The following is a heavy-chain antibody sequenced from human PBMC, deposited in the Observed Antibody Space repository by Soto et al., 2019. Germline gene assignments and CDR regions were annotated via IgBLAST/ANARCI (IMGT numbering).Heavy chain of an antibody. CDR1: GNNFNNYF. D-gene: IGHD3-10*01. CDR2: INPMLRIT. Sequence: QVQLVQSGAEVKKPGSSVKVSCKASGNNFNNYFINWVRQVPGQGLEWMGGINPMLRITQYRQQFQGRITVTADRSTGKSCMELSGLESEDTGVYYCAGDAPPRSGIYYGMDVWGQGTTITVSS. CDR3: AGDAPPRSGIYYGMDV. J-gene: IGHJ6*02. V-gene: IGHV1-69*17.